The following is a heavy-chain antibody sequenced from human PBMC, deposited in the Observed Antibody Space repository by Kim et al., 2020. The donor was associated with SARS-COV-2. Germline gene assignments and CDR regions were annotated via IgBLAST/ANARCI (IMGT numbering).Heavy chain of an antibody. J-gene: IGHJ4*02. CDR2: ISSSGSTI. Sequence: GGSLRLSCAASGFTFSSYEMNWVRQAPGKGLEWVSYISSSGSTIYYADSVKGRFTISRDNAKNSLYLQMNSLRAEDTAVYYCARSNYDILTGYLYYFDYWGQGTLVTVSS. CDR3: ARSNYDILTGYLYYFDY. D-gene: IGHD3-9*01. V-gene: IGHV3-48*03. CDR1: GFTFSSYE.